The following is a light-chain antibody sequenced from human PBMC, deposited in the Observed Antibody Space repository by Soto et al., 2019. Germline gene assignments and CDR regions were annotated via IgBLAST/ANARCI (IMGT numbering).Light chain of an antibody. CDR3: TSWTTSTTMI. CDR1: RSDIGAYNF. J-gene: IGLJ2*01. V-gene: IGLV2-14*03. Sequence: QSALTQPASVSGSPGQSITISCTGTRSDIGAYNFVSWYQQHPGEFPKLILYDANVRPSCVSNRFSGCKAANTASLTISGLQDEEEADYYCTSWTTSTTMIFGGGTKLTVL. CDR2: DAN.